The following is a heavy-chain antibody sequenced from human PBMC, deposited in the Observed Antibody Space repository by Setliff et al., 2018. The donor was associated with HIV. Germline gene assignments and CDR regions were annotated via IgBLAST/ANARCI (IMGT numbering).Heavy chain of an antibody. D-gene: IGHD6-13*01. J-gene: IGHJ4*02. CDR2: IYDTGDT. CDR3: ARHVPRSSRIDY. Sequence: SETLSLTCTVSDDSLSRSDFYWAWIRQPTEKGLEWVASIYDTGDTHYNPSLKSRVTISRDISKNQFSLKLGSVTAADTAVYYCARHVPRSSRIDYWGQGTLVTVSS. V-gene: IGHV4-39*01. CDR1: DDSLSRSDFY.